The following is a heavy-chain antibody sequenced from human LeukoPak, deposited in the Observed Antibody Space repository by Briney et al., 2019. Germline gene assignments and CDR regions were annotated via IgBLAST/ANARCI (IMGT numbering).Heavy chain of an antibody. J-gene: IGHJ6*03. CDR1: GGSISSSSYY. V-gene: IGHV4-39*07. CDR2: IYYSGST. Sequence: SETLSLTCTVSGGSISSSSYYWGWIRQPPGKGLEWIGSIYYSGSTYYNPSLKSRVTISVDTSKNQFSLKLSSVTAADTAVYYCARGMAHYYYYMDVWGKGTTVTVSS. D-gene: IGHD2-8*01. CDR3: ARGMAHYYYYMDV.